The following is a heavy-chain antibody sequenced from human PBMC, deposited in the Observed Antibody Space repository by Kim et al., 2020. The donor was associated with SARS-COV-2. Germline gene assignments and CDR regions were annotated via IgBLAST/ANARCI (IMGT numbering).Heavy chain of an antibody. CDR3: ARDRETSGSFWGYDAFD. CDR2: MNHDGSQI. Sequence: GGSLRLSCAASGFTFSRSWMGWVRQSPGKGLEWVANMNHDGSQIYYVDSVRGRFTISRDNAKNSLYLQMTSLRSEDTALDYCARDRETSGSFWGYDAFD. V-gene: IGHV3-7*01. CDR1: GFTFSRSW. D-gene: IGHD1-26*01. J-gene: IGHJ3*02.